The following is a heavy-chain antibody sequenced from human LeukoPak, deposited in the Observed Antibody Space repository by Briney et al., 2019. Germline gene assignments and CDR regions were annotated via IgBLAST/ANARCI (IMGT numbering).Heavy chain of an antibody. CDR3: ARDLRRLGYCSSTSCDVGYYYGMDV. V-gene: IGHV1-2*02. CDR1: GYTFTGYY. CDR2: INPNSGGT. J-gene: IGHJ6*02. Sequence: ASVKVSCKASGYTFTGYYMHWVRQAPGQGLEWMGWINPNSGGTNYAQKFQGRVTMTRDTSISAAYMELSRLRSDDTAVYYCARDLRRLGYCSSTSCDVGYYYGMDVWGQGTTVTVSS. D-gene: IGHD2-2*01.